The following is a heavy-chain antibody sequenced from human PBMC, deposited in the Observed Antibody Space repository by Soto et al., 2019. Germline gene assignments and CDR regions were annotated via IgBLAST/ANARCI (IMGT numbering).Heavy chain of an antibody. CDR2: INGAGSST. CDR1: EFAFSSYW. J-gene: IGHJ6*03. V-gene: IGHV3-74*01. Sequence: EVQLVESGGGLVQPGGFLRLSCAASEFAFSSYWMQWVRQAPGKGLVWVSRINGAGSSTNYADSVKGRFTISRDNAKNTLYLQMDSLRAEDTAVYYCARVASPYYYYYMDVWGRGTTVTVSS. CDR3: ARVASPYYYYYMDV. D-gene: IGHD3-16*01.